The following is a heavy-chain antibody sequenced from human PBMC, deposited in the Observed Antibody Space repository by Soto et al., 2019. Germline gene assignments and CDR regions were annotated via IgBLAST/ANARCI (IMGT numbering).Heavy chain of an antibody. D-gene: IGHD3-22*01. Sequence: QITLKESGPTLVKPTQTLTLTCTFSGFSLSTSGVGVGWIRQPPGKALEWLALIYWDDDKRYSPSLKSRLTITKDTSKNQVVLTMNNMDPVDTATYYCAHSFSPGYYDSSVDDAFDIWGQGTMVTVSS. CDR3: AHSFSPGYYDSSVDDAFDI. J-gene: IGHJ3*02. CDR2: IYWDDDK. V-gene: IGHV2-5*02. CDR1: GFSLSTSGVG.